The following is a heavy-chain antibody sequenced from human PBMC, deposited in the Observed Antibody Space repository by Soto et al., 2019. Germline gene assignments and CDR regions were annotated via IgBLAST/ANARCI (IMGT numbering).Heavy chain of an antibody. J-gene: IGHJ6*04. CDR1: GYTFPSYG. CDR3: ARDRGYGILTGYSYYYGMDV. CDR2: ISAYNGNT. D-gene: IGHD3-9*01. V-gene: IGHV1-18*01. Sequence: ASVKVSCKASGYTFPSYGISWVRQAPGQGLEWMGWISAYNGNTNYAQKLQGRVTMTRDTSTSTVYMELSSLRSEDTAVYYCARDRGYGILTGYSYYYGMDVWGKGTTVTVST.